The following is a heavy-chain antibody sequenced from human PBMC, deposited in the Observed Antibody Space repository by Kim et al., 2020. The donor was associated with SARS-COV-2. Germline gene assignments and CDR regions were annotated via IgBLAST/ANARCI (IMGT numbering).Heavy chain of an antibody. CDR2: IYYSGTT. V-gene: IGHV4-39*01. Sequence: SETLSLTCTVSGGSITSSSFYWGWIRQPPGKGLEWIGSIYYSGTTYYNPSLKSRVTISVDTSKNQLSLKLSSVTAADTAVYICARQPRITMFRGARWYYFDYWGQGTLVTVSS. J-gene: IGHJ4*02. CDR3: ARQPRITMFRGARWYYFDY. D-gene: IGHD3-10*01. CDR1: GGSITSSSFY.